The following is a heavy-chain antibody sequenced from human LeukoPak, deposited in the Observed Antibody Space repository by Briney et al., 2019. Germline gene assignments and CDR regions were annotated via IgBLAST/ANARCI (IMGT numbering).Heavy chain of an antibody. CDR3: ASECTTVTKTAFDS. D-gene: IGHD4-17*01. CDR2: IFGGGST. Sequence: GGSMRLSSAASGFRLRNNYMTWVRQAPGKGLEWVSIIFGGGSTYYADSVKGRFTISRDNSKNTLYLQMNSLRGDDTAVYYCASECTTVTKTAFDSWGQGTLVTVSS. CDR1: GFRLRNNY. J-gene: IGHJ4*02. V-gene: IGHV3-66*01.